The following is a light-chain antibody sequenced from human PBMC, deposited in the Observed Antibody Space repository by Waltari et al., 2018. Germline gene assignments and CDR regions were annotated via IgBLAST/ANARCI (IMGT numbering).Light chain of an antibody. V-gene: IGKV3-20*01. Sequence: DIVLPQSPGTLSLSPGERATLSCRASQSVSSSYLAWYLQKPGQAPRLLIYGASSRATGIPDRFSGSGSGTDFTLTISRLEPEDFAVYYCQQYGSSRLTFGQGTRLEIK. CDR1: QSVSSSY. J-gene: IGKJ5*01. CDR3: QQYGSSRLT. CDR2: GAS.